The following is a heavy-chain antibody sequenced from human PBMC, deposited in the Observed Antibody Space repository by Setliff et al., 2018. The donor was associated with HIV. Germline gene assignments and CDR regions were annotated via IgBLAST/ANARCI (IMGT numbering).Heavy chain of an antibody. CDR1: NGSFSGYY. Sequence: SENLSLTCAVYNGSFSGYYWTWIRQPPGKGLEWIGEINHSGSTNYSPSLKSRVTISVDASRNQFSLRLSSVTAADTAVYYCAAWGPRYSYAPYFFDSWGQGTLVTVSS. D-gene: IGHD5-18*01. CDR3: AAWGPRYSYAPYFFDS. J-gene: IGHJ4*02. CDR2: INHSGST. V-gene: IGHV4-34*01.